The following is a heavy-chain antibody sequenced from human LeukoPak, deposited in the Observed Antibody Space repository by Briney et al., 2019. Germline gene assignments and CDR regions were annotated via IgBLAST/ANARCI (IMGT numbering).Heavy chain of an antibody. Sequence: GGSLSLSCAASGFTFSTYGMHWVRQAPGKGLVWVSRISTDGSITSYADSVKGRFTISRDNAKNTLHLQMNSLRAEDTAVYYCARDRRPGGGEGHSPLLDSWGQGTLVTVSS. CDR1: GFTFSTYG. CDR2: ISTDGSIT. V-gene: IGHV3-74*01. D-gene: IGHD3-16*01. CDR3: ARDRRPGGGEGHSPLLDS. J-gene: IGHJ4*02.